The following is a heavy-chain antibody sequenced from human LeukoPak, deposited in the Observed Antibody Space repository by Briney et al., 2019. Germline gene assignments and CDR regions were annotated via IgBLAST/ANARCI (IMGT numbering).Heavy chain of an antibody. J-gene: IGHJ4*02. V-gene: IGHV4-30-2*01. D-gene: IGHD1-26*01. CDR2: IYHSGST. Sequence: SETLSLTCAVSGGSISSGGYSWSWIRQPPGKGLEWIGYIYHSGSTYYNLSLKSRVTISVDRSKNQFSLKLSSVTAADTAVYYCARAYYFRFSGSYGYFDYWGQGTLVTVSS. CDR3: ARAYYFRFSGSYGYFDY. CDR1: GGSISSGGYS.